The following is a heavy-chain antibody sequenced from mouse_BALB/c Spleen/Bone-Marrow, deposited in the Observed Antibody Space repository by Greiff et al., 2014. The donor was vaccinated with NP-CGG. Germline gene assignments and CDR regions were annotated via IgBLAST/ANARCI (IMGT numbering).Heavy chain of an antibody. CDR2: INPYSDGT. Sequence: VQLQQSGPELVKPGASVKMSCKASGYTFISYVMHWVKQKPGQGLEWIGYINPYSDGTKYNEKFKGKATLTSDKSSSTAYMELSSLTSEDSAVYYCAKGLTPDYWGQGTTLTVSS. D-gene: IGHD3-1*01. CDR3: AKGLTPDY. CDR1: GYTFISYV. V-gene: IGHV1-14*01. J-gene: IGHJ2*01.